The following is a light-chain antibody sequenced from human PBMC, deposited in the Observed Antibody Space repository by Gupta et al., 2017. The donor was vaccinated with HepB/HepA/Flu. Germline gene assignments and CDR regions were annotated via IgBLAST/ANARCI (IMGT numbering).Light chain of an antibody. CDR3: QERSNWLPT. J-gene: IGKJ2*01. CDR1: QSVSSY. CDR2: DAA. Sequence: EIVLTQSPPTLSLSPGERATLSCRASQSVSSYLAWHQQKPGQAPRLLIYDAANRATGIPARCSGRGSGTDFTSSISRLEPEDFAVYYCQERSNWLPTFGQGTKLEIK. V-gene: IGKV3-11*01.